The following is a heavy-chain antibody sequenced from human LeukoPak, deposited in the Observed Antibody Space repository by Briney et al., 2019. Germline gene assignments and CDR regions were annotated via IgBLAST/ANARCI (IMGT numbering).Heavy chain of an antibody. V-gene: IGHV4-34*01. J-gene: IGHJ6*03. CDR1: GGSFSGYY. Sequence: SETLSLTCAVYGGSFSGYYWSWIRQPPGKGLEWIGEINHSGSTNYNPSLKSRVTISVDTSKNQFSLKLSSVTAADTAVYYCARGRRGYDSSGHYYYYMDVWGKGTTVTVPS. CDR2: INHSGST. CDR3: ARGRRGYDSSGHYYYYMDV. D-gene: IGHD3-22*01.